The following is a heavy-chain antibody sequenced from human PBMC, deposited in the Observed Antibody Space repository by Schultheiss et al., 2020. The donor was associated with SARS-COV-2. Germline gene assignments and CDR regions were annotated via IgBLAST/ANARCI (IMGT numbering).Heavy chain of an antibody. CDR1: GFTFSSYA. CDR3: ASSIAARPLGYYFDY. CDR2: ISYDGSNK. J-gene: IGHJ4*02. Sequence: GGSLRLSCAASGFTFSSYAMHWVRQAPGKGLEWVAVISYDGSNKYYADSVTGRFTVSRDNSKNTLYLQVNSLRGEDTAVYYCASSIAARPLGYYFDYWGQGTLVTVSS. D-gene: IGHD6-6*01. V-gene: IGHV3-30-3*01.